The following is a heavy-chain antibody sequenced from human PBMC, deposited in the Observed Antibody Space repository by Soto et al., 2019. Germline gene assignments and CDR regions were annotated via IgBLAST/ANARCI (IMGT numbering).Heavy chain of an antibody. CDR2: IYYSGST. D-gene: IGHD3-22*01. V-gene: IGHV4-31*03. CDR3: ARDVNRGTRFTMTTYYYGMDV. CDR1: GGSISSGGYY. J-gene: IGHJ6*02. Sequence: QVQLQESGPGLVKPSQTLSLTCTVSGGSISSGGYYWIWIRQHPGKGLEWIGYIYYSGSTYYNPSLKIRVTISVDTSKNQFSLKLSSVTDADTAVYYCARDVNRGTRFTMTTYYYGMDVWGQGTTVTVSS.